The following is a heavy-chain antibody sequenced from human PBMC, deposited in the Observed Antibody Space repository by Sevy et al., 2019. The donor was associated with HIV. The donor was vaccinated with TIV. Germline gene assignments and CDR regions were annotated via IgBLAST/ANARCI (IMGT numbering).Heavy chain of an antibody. CDR1: GFXFRDXY. D-gene: IGHD6-13*01. Sequence: GGSLRLSCVASGFXFRDXYMSXXRXAPXXXLEXXXXISXGXXKXXXADSVKGRFTVSRDNAKNSLYLQMNSLRAEDTAVYYCAGDXMPVASAGTGALGVWGQGTAVTVSS. CDR3: AGDXMPVASAGTGALGV. J-gene: IGHJ6*02. CDR2: ISXGXXKX. V-gene: IGHV3-11*01.